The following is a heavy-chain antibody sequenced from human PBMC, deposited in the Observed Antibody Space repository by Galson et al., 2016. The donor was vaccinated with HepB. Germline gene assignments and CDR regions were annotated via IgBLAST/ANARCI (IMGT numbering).Heavy chain of an antibody. D-gene: IGHD5-12*01. CDR3: ARFQEGGYDSTSYYYYYGFDV. J-gene: IGHJ6*02. CDR2: ITGDGSYT. Sequence: SLRLSCAASGFTLSSYWMHWVRQAPGKGLVWVSRITGDGSYTSYADSLKGRFTISRDNAKNSLYLQLNSLRAEDTAVYFCARFQEGGYDSTSYYYYYGFDVWGQGTTVTVSS. CDR1: GFTLSSYW. V-gene: IGHV3-74*01.